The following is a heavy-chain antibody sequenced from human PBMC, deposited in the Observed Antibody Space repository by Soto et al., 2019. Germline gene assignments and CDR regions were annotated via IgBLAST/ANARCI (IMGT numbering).Heavy chain of an antibody. V-gene: IGHV4-4*02. Sequence: SETLSLTCAVSGVSISNTNWWSWVRQSPGKGLEWVGEIYHSGSSNYNPSLQSRVSMSVDKSKSQISLKLSSVTAADTAVYYCARDRPMAGTGWFDPWGQGTLATVSS. CDR3: ARDRPMAGTGWFDP. CDR1: GVSISNTNW. D-gene: IGHD6-19*01. CDR2: IYHSGSS. J-gene: IGHJ5*02.